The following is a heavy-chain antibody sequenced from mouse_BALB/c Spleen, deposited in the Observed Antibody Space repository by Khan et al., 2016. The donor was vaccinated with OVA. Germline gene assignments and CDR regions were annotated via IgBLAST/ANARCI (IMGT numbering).Heavy chain of an antibody. V-gene: IGHV5-6*01. CDR3: ASPLTGSFAY. J-gene: IGHJ3*01. CDR2: ISSDSSYT. Sequence: EVELVESGGDLVKPGGSLKLSCAASGFTFSSYGMSWVRQTPDKRLEWVATISSDSSYTYYPDSVTGRFTISRDNVKNTLYLQMSSLRSEDTAIYYCASPLTGSFAYWGQGTLVTVSA. CDR1: GFTFSSYG. D-gene: IGHD4-1*01.